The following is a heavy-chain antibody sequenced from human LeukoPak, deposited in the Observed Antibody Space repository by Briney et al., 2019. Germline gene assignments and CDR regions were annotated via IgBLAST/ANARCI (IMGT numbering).Heavy chain of an antibody. J-gene: IGHJ4*02. CDR1: GFSVISNY. CDR3: ATDHGFHYGAYFDY. CDR2: ISSGGGT. Sequence: PGGSLRLSCAASGFSVISNYMTWVRQAPGKGLEWVSVISSGGGTYYADSLKVRFTISRDNSKNTLYLQMNSLRAEDTAVYYCATDHGFHYGAYFDYWGQGTLVTVSS. D-gene: IGHD4-17*01. V-gene: IGHV3-66*01.